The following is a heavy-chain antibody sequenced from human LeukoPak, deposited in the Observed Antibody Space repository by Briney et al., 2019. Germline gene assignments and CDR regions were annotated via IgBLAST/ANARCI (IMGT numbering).Heavy chain of an antibody. CDR2: ISSSSSTI. Sequence: PGGSLRLSCAASGFTFSSYSMNWVRQAPGKGLEWVSDISSSSSTIYYADSVKGRFTISRDNAKNSLYLQMNSLRAEDTAVYYCARGRGITMVRGVMEDFDYWGQGTLVTVSS. CDR3: ARGRGITMVRGVMEDFDY. J-gene: IGHJ4*02. CDR1: GFTFSSYS. D-gene: IGHD3-10*01. V-gene: IGHV3-48*04.